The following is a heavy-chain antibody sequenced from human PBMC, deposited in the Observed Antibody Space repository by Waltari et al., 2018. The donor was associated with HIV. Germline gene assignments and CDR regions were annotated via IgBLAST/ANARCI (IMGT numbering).Heavy chain of an antibody. J-gene: IGHJ4*02. CDR1: GFTFSSYS. CDR3: ARDRQFAFDY. CDR2: ISSSGSAL. Sequence: EVQLVESGGGLVQPGGSLRLSCEAPGFTFSSYSVNGVRQAPGKGVEWVSYISSSGSALYYADSVKGRFSISRDNAKNSLSLQLNSLRGEDTAVYYCARDRQFAFDYWGQGTLVTVSS. V-gene: IGHV3-48*01. D-gene: IGHD2-15*01.